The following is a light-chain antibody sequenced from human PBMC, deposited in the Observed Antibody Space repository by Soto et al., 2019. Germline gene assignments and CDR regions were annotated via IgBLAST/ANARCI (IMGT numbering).Light chain of an antibody. CDR2: DAS. CDR1: QSVSSD. CDR3: QQRSNWPVT. Sequence: EIVITQSPATLSVSPGERATLSCRASQSVSSDLAWYHQKPGQAPRLLIYDASNRATGIPARFSGSGSGTDFTLTISSLEPEELAVYYCQQRSNWPVTFGQGTRLEI. J-gene: IGKJ5*01. V-gene: IGKV3-11*01.